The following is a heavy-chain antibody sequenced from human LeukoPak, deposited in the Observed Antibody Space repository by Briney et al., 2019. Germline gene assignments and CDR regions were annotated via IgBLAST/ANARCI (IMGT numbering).Heavy chain of an antibody. CDR1: GFTFNNYA. J-gene: IGHJ4*02. CDR2: ISGSGGST. CDR3: AKDGIGGIYYVSSGYFDY. Sequence: PGGSLRLSCAASGFTFNNYAMSWVRQAPGKGLEWVSAISGSGGSTYYADPLKGRFTISRDNSKNTLYLQMNSLRAEDTALYYCAKDGIGGIYYVSSGYFDYWGQGTLVTVSS. V-gene: IGHV3-23*01. D-gene: IGHD3-22*01.